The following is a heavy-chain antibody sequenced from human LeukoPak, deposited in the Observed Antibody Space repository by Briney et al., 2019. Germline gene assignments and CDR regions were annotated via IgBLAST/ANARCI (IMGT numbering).Heavy chain of an antibody. J-gene: IGHJ4*02. D-gene: IGHD1-26*01. CDR2: IDHTGIT. Sequence: SETLSLTCTVSDDSITIYYWSWIRQPPGKGLEWIGYIDHTGITNYNPSLKSRVTISVDTSKNQFSLKLSSVTAADTAVYYCARDVGATPGYFDYWGQGTLVTVSS. V-gene: IGHV4-59*01. CDR3: ARDVGATPGYFDY. CDR1: DDSITIYY.